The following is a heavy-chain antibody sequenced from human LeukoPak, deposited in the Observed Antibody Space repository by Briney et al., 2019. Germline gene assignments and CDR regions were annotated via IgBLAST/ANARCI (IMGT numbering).Heavy chain of an antibody. V-gene: IGHV1-8*03. CDR1: GYTFTTYN. CDR2: MNPTTDKA. Sequence: EASVKVSCKASGYTFTTYNINWVRQATGQGLEWLAWMNPTTDKAGYAQKYQDRVTQKLQGRITITWDTSISTAYMELSSLRSEDTAVYYCARGDYGSGSYYFGSKKYYYYMDVWGKGTTVTVSS. J-gene: IGHJ6*03. D-gene: IGHD3-10*01. CDR3: ARGDYGSGSYYFGSKKYYYYMDV.